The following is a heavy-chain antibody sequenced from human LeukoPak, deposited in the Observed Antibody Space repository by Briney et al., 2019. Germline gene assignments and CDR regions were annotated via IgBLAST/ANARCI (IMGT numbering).Heavy chain of an antibody. D-gene: IGHD2/OR15-2a*01. CDR2: INQDGSEK. CDR3: TTFYTRLTDY. V-gene: IGHV3-7*05. Sequence: GGSLRLSCAASGXIFNTYWISWVRQAPGKGLEWLATINQDGSEKYYVDSVKGRFTISRDNAKNSLFLKMNSLRAEDTAVYYCTTFYTRLTDYWGQGTLVTVSS. J-gene: IGHJ4*02. CDR1: GXIFNTYW.